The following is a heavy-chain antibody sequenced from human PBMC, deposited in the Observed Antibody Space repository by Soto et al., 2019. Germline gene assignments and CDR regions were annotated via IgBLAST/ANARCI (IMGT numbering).Heavy chain of an antibody. CDR1: GFIFSNAL. D-gene: IGHD6-13*01. CDR3: ATGWDFDY. V-gene: IGHV3-15*07. Sequence: GGSLRLSCAGSGFIFSNALMNWVRQAPGKGLEWVGRIKSKADGGTIDYAAPVKGRFTISRDDLKNKVYLQMNSLKTKDTALYYCATGWDFDYWGKGTLVTVSS. CDR2: IKSKADGGTI. J-gene: IGHJ4*02.